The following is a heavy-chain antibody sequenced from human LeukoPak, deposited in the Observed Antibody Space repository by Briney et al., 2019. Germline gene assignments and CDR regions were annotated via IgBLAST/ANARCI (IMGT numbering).Heavy chain of an antibody. D-gene: IGHD1-26*01. CDR2: ISWNSGSI. V-gene: IGHV3-9*01. CDR3: AKDHVVGATQATPPVCDY. Sequence: GGSLRLSCAASGFTFDDYAVHWVRQAPGKGLEWVSGISWNSGSIGYADSVKGRFTIPRDNAKNSLYLQMNSLRAEDTALYYCAKDHVVGATQATPPVCDYWGQGTLVTVSS. CDR1: GFTFDDYA. J-gene: IGHJ4*02.